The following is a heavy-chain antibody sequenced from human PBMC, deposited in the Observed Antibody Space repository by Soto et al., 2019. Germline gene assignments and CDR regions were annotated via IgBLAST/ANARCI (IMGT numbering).Heavy chain of an antibody. CDR1: GFTFSSYG. CDR2: ISYDGSNK. CDR3: AKALMNYDILTGLYMDV. J-gene: IGHJ6*03. V-gene: IGHV3-30*18. D-gene: IGHD3-9*01. Sequence: QVQLVESGGGVVQPGRSLRLSCAASGFTFSSYGMHWVRQAPGKGLEWVAVISYDGSNKYYADSVKGRFTISIDNSKNTLYLQMNSLRAEDTAVYYCAKALMNYDILTGLYMDVWGKGTTVTVSS.